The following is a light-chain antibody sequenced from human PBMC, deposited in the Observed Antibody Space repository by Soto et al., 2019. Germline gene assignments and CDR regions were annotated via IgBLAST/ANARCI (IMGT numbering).Light chain of an antibody. CDR1: SSDVGSYNL. V-gene: IGLV2-23*01. CDR2: EGS. J-gene: IGLJ1*01. Sequence: LTQPASVSGSPGQSITISCTGTSSDVGSYNLVSWYQQHPGKAPKLMIYEGSKRPSGVSNRFSGSKSGNTASLTISGLQAEDEADYYCRSYAGSSTYVFGTGTKVTVL. CDR3: RSYAGSSTYV.